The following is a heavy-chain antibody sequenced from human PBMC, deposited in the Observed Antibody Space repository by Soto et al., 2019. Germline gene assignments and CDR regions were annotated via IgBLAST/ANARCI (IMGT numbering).Heavy chain of an antibody. D-gene: IGHD3-22*01. CDR3: AKIGIPDYNDSSGYAY. J-gene: IGHJ4*02. V-gene: IGHV3-30*18. CDR1: GFTFSSFD. CDR2: ISYDGSNK. Sequence: QVQLVESGGGVVQPGRSLRLSCADSGFTFSSFDMHWVRQAPGKGLEWVAVISYDGSNKYYADSVKGRFTISRDNPKNRLYLQMNSLRAEDTAIYYCAKIGIPDYNDSSGYAYWGQGTLVTVST.